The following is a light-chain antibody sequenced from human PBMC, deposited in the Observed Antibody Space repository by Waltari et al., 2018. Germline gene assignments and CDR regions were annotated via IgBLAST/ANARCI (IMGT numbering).Light chain of an antibody. J-gene: IGKJ1*01. CDR1: QSLRSSY. V-gene: IGKV3-20*01. Sequence: EIVLTQSPGTLSLSPGERATLSCRASQSLRSSYLAWYQQKPGQAPRLLIDGASSRATCIPDRFSGSGSGTDFTLTISRLEPEDFVVYYCQQYGYSAWTFGQGTKVEIK. CDR3: QQYGYSAWT. CDR2: GAS.